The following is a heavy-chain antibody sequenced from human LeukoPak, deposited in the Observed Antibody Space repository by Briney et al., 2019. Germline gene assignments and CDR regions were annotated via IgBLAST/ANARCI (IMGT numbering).Heavy chain of an antibody. J-gene: IGHJ4*02. CDR1: GGTFSSYA. CDR3: ARGSWRYYDSSGYYAPFDY. Sequence: SVKVSCKASGGTFSSYAISWVRQAPGQGLEWMGGIIPIFGTANYAQKFQGRVTITADESTNTAYMELSSLRSEDTAVYYCARGSWRYYDSSGYYAPFDYWGQGTLVTVSS. V-gene: IGHV1-69*13. D-gene: IGHD3-22*01. CDR2: IIPIFGTA.